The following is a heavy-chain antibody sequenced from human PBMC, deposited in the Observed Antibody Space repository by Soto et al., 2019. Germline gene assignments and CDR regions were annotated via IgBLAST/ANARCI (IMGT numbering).Heavy chain of an antibody. D-gene: IGHD4-17*01. V-gene: IGHV3-9*01. CDR2: ISWNSGSI. CDR1: GFTFDDYA. J-gene: IGHJ4*02. CDR3: AKTLYGEYGAFDY. Sequence: GGSLRLSCAASGFTFDDYAMHWVRQAPGKGLEWVSGISWNSGSIGYADSVKGRFTISRDNAKNSLYLQMNSLRAEDTALYYCAKTLYGEYGAFDYWGQGTLVTVSS.